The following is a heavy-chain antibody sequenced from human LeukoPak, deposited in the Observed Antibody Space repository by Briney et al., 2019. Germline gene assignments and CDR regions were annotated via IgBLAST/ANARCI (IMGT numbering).Heavy chain of an antibody. CDR3: ATDRNLGVHVWFGELLEGAFDI. D-gene: IGHD3-10*01. Sequence: ASVKVSCKASGYSFVGYGITWVRQAPGQGLEWMGWFNPENGNTNYAQKVQGRVTMTADTSTSTSYMELRSLRSDDTAVYYCATDRNLGVHVWFGELLEGAFDIWGQGTMVTVSS. CDR2: FNPENGNT. J-gene: IGHJ3*02. CDR1: GYSFVGYG. V-gene: IGHV1-18*01.